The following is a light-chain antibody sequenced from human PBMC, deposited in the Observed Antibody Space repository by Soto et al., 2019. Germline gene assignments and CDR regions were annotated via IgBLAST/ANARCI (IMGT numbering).Light chain of an antibody. J-gene: IGLJ2*01. CDR2: VNS. Sequence: QSVLTQPPSVSGAPGQRVTISCTGSSSNIGAGYGVHWYQQLPGTAPKLLIYVNSNRPSGVPDRFSGSKSGTSASLAITGLQAEDEADYYCQSYDSSLSVVFGGGTKLTVL. V-gene: IGLV1-40*01. CDR1: SSNIGAGYG. CDR3: QSYDSSLSVV.